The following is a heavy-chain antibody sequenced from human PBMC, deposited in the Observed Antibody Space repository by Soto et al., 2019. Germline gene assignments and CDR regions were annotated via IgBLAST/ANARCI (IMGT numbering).Heavy chain of an antibody. CDR1: GYTFTSYG. V-gene: IGHV1-18*01. CDR2: ISAYNGNT. CDR3: ARYEIYCSSTSCYPPYDWSAFDI. D-gene: IGHD2-2*01. J-gene: IGHJ3*02. Sequence: ASVKVSCKASGYTFTSYGISWVRQAPGQGLEWMGWISAYNGNTNYAQKLQGRVTMTTDTSASTAYMELRSLRSDDTAVYYCARYEIYCSSTSCYPPYDWSAFDIWGQGTMVTVSS.